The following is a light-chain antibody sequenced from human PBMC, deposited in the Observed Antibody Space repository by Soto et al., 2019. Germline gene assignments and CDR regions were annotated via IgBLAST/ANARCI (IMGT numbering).Light chain of an antibody. V-gene: IGKV1-6*01. CDR2: AAS. CDR1: QSIRNE. Sequence: AIQVTQSPPSLSASVGDRVTITCRASQSIRNELGWYQQKPGNAPKLLIYAASSLQSGVPPRFSGSGSGTDFTLTISSLQPEDFATYYCLQDYDYPRTFGQGTKVDIK. CDR3: LQDYDYPRT. J-gene: IGKJ1*01.